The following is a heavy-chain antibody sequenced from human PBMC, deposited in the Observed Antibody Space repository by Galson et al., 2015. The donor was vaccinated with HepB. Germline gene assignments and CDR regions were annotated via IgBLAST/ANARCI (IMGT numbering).Heavy chain of an antibody. CDR2: INPSDGRS. J-gene: IGHJ6*02. V-gene: IGHV1-46*01. Sequence: SVKVSCKASGSTFINYYIHWVRQAPGQGLDWMGFINPSDGRSTYAQKIQGRVTMTRDTSTSTVYMELSSLRSEDTAVYYCARVPYKTARPEGMDYYYAMDVWGQGTTVTVSS. D-gene: IGHD6-6*01. CDR1: GSTFINYY. CDR3: ARVPYKTARPEGMDYYYAMDV.